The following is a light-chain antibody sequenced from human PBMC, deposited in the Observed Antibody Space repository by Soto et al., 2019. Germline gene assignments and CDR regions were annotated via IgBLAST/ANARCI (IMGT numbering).Light chain of an antibody. J-gene: IGKJ1*01. CDR2: GAS. CDR1: QSVSSL. V-gene: IGKV3-20*01. Sequence: ELVMTQSPATLSLSPGQSATLSCRASQSVSSLLAWYQQKPGQAPRLLIYGASSRATGIPDRFSGSGSGTDFTLTISRLEPEEFAVYYCQQYGSSPWTFGQGTKVDIK. CDR3: QQYGSSPWT.